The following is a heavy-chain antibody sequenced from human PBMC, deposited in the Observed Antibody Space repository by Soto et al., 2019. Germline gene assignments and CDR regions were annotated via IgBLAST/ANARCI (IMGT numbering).Heavy chain of an antibody. CDR3: ARGLRTDTAMVISYYYYGMDV. D-gene: IGHD5-18*01. Sequence: SETLSLTCAVYGGSFSGYYWSWIRQPPGKGLEWIGEINHSGSTNYNPSLKSRVTISVDTSKNQFSLKLSSVTAADTAVYYCARGLRTDTAMVISYYYYGMDVWGQGTTVTVSS. V-gene: IGHV4-34*01. J-gene: IGHJ6*02. CDR2: INHSGST. CDR1: GGSFSGYY.